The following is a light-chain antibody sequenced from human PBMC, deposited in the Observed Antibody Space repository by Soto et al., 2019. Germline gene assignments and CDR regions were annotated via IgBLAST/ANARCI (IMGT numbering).Light chain of an antibody. J-gene: IGKJ2*01. V-gene: IGKV3-15*01. Sequence: EIVMTQSPATLSVSPGERATLSCRASQSVSGEVAWYQQRPGQPPRLLIYGVSIRATGVPDRFSGSGSGADFPLTISGLQYEDFAVYYCQQGHDWPLTFGQGTRLDI. CDR3: QQGHDWPLT. CDR1: QSVSGE. CDR2: GVS.